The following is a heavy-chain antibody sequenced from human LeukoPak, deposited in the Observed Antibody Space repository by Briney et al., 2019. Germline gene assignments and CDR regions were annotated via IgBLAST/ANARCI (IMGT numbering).Heavy chain of an antibody. CDR3: AKDRHEYSSSGGLFDY. Sequence: GGSLRLSCAASGFTFDDYAMHWVRQAPGKGLEWVPGISWNSGSIGYADSVKGRFTISRDNAKNSLYLQMNSLRAEDTALYYCAKDRHEYSSSGGLFDYWGQGTLVTVSS. J-gene: IGHJ4*02. CDR2: ISWNSGSI. V-gene: IGHV3-9*01. CDR1: GFTFDDYA. D-gene: IGHD6-6*01.